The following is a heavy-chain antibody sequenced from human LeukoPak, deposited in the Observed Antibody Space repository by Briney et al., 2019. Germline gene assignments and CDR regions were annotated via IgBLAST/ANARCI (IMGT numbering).Heavy chain of an antibody. J-gene: IGHJ3*02. CDR3: ARDLGHTYYYDSSGNESVDAFDI. CDR1: GFTFISYW. D-gene: IGHD3-22*01. CDR2: IRQDGSEK. Sequence: PGGSLRLSCAASGFTFISYWMSWVRQAPGKRLEWVANIRQDGSEKYYVDSVKGRFTISRDNAKNSLYLQMNSLRAEDTAVYYCARDLGHTYYYDSSGNESVDAFDIWGQGTMVTVSS. V-gene: IGHV3-7*01.